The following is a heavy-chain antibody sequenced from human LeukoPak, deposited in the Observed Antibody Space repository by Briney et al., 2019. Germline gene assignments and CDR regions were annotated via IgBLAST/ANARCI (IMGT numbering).Heavy chain of an antibody. CDR2: ISGSGGST. D-gene: IGHD2-2*01. CDR3: AKVPRSAELLLLGDY. Sequence: GGSLRLSCAASGFTFSSYAMSWVRQAPGKGLEWVSAISGSGGSTYYADSVKGRFTISRDNSKNTLYLQMNSLRAEDTAVYYCAKVPRSAELLLLGDYWGQGTLVTVSS. CDR1: GFTFSSYA. V-gene: IGHV3-23*01. J-gene: IGHJ4*02.